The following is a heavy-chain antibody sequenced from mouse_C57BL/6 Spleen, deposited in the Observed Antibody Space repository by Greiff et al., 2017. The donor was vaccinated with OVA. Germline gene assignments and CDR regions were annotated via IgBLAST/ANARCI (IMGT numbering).Heavy chain of an antibody. CDR1: GFTFSDYY. V-gene: IGHV5-16*01. CDR3: ARRDTTVSYAMDY. Sequence: DVMLVESEGGLVQPGSSMKLSCTASGFTFSDYYMAWVRQVPEKGLEWVANINYDGSSTYYLDSLKSRFIISRDNAKNILYLQMSSLKSEDTATYYCARRDTTVSYAMDYWGQGTSVTVSS. D-gene: IGHD1-1*01. J-gene: IGHJ4*01. CDR2: INYDGSST.